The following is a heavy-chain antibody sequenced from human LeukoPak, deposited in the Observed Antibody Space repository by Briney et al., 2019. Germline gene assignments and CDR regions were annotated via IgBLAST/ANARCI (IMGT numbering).Heavy chain of an antibody. J-gene: IGHJ3*02. CDR2: ISGSGGST. CDR1: GFTFSSYA. CDR3: AKGYDFWSGYSVIGDAFDI. D-gene: IGHD3-3*01. V-gene: IGHV3-23*01. Sequence: GGSLRLSCAASGFTFSSYAMSWVRQAPGKGLEWVSAISGSGGSTYYADSVKGRFTISRDNSKNTLYLQMNSLRAEDTAVYYCAKGYDFWSGYSVIGDAFDIWGQGTMVTVSS.